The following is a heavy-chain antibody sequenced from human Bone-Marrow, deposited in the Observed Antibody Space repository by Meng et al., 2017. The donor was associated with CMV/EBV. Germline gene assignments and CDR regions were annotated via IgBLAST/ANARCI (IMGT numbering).Heavy chain of an antibody. CDR3: ARAGPKYYGAYYYYGMDV. CDR2: IYYSGST. V-gene: IGHV4-59*01. D-gene: IGHD3-3*01. Sequence: ESLRLSCTVSGGSISSYYWSWIRQPPGKGLEWIGYIYYSGSTNYNPSLKSRVTISVDTSKNQFSLKLSSVTAADTAVYYCARAGPKYYGAYYYYGMDVWGQGTTVTVSS. CDR1: GGSISSYY. J-gene: IGHJ6*02.